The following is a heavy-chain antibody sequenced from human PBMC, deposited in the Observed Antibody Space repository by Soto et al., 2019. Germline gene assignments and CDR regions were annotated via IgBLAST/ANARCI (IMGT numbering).Heavy chain of an antibody. CDR2: NSGSSEST. Sequence: PGGSLRLPSAASSFTFSSYAMSWVPQAPGKRLEWVSANSGSSESTYYEDSVKGRFTSSRDNSKNTLYLQMNSLGAEDTAVYYCAKDNDYVWGSYRPFDYWGQGTMVTVFS. D-gene: IGHD3-16*02. CDR1: SFTFSSYA. J-gene: IGHJ4*02. CDR3: AKDNDYVWGSYRPFDY. V-gene: IGHV3-23*01.